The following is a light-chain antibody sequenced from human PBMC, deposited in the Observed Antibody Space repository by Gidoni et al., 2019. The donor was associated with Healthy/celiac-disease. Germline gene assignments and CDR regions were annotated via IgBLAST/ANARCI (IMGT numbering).Light chain of an antibody. V-gene: IGLV3-1*01. CDR2: QDS. Sequence: SYELTQPPPVPVSPGQTASITCSGDTLGDKYACWYQQKPGQSPVLVIYQDSKRPSGLPERFSGSNSGNTATLTISGTQAMDEADYYCQAWDSSTVVFGGGTKLTVL. CDR1: TLGDKY. CDR3: QAWDSSTVV. J-gene: IGLJ2*01.